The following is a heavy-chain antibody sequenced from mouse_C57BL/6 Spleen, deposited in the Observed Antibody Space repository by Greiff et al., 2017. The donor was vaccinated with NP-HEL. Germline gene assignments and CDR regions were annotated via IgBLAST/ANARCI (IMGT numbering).Heavy chain of an antibody. CDR2: IYPGDGDT. Sequence: QVQLQQSGPELVKPGASVKISCKASGYAFSSSWMNWVKQRPGKGLEWIGRIYPGDGDTNYNGKFKGKATLTADKSSSTAYMQLSSLTSEDSAVYFRARSGSWYFDVWGTGTTVTVSS. CDR1: GYAFSSSW. V-gene: IGHV1-82*01. D-gene: IGHD3-2*02. J-gene: IGHJ1*03. CDR3: ARSGSWYFDV.